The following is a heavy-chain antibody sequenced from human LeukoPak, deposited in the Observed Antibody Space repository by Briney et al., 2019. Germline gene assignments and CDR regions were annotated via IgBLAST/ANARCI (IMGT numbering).Heavy chain of an antibody. D-gene: IGHD5-24*01. Sequence: PGGSLRLSCAASGFTFSSYTMSWVRQAPGKGLEWVSYISSSGSATYHAGPVKGRFTISRDNAKNSLYLQLNSLRVEDTAVYYCARERGYTYSFDYWGQGTLVTVSS. CDR3: ARERGYTYSFDY. CDR2: ISSSGSAT. J-gene: IGHJ4*02. V-gene: IGHV3-48*01. CDR1: GFTFSSYT.